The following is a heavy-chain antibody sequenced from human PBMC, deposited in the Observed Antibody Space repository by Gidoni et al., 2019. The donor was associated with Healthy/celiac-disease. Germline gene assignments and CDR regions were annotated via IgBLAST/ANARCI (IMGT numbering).Heavy chain of an antibody. CDR3: ARDPGSTVRGVISGYYYGMDV. J-gene: IGHJ6*02. D-gene: IGHD3-10*01. V-gene: IGHV3-33*01. CDR1: GFTFSSYG. CDR2: KWQDGSNK. Sequence: QVQMVESGGGVVQPGSSLRLPCAASGFTFSSYGMHWVRPAPGKGLEWVAFKWQDGSNKYYANSVKGRFTISRDNSKNTLYLQMNRLRAEDTAVYYCARDPGSTVRGVISGYYYGMDVWGQGTTVTVSS.